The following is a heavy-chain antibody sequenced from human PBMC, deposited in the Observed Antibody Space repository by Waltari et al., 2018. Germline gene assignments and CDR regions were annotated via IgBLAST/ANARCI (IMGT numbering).Heavy chain of an antibody. Sequence: EVQLLESGGGLVQPGGSLRLSCAASGFTLSSYAMSWVRQAPGKGLEWVSVIYSGGSSTYYADSVKGRFTISRDNSKNTLYLQMNSLRAEDTAVYYCAKGRDGFDYWGQGTLVTVSS. J-gene: IGHJ4*02. CDR2: IYSGGSST. CDR1: GFTLSSYA. V-gene: IGHV3-23*03. CDR3: AKGRDGFDY.